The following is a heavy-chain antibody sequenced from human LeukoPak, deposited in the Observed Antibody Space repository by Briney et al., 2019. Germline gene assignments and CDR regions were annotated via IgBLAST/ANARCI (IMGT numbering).Heavy chain of an antibody. V-gene: IGHV1-2*02. D-gene: IGHD1-26*01. Sequence: GASVKVSCKASGYTFTGYYMHWVRQAPGQGLEWMGWINPNSGGTNYAQKLQGRVTMTTDTSTSTAYMELRSLRSDDTAVYYCARDSSIVGATPVFDYWGQGTLVTVSS. CDR2: INPNSGGT. J-gene: IGHJ4*02. CDR1: GYTFTGYY. CDR3: ARDSSIVGATPVFDY.